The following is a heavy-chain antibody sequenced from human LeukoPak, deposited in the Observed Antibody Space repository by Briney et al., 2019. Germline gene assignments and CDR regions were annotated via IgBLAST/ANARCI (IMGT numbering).Heavy chain of an antibody. CDR1: GYTFNNFD. D-gene: IGHD3-10*01. J-gene: IGHJ4*02. CDR2: LNPDSGRT. CDR3: ARTMVRGVPGFDY. V-gene: IGHV1-8*01. Sequence: ASVKVSCKASGYTFNNFDINWVRQATGQGLECLGWLNPDSGRTGYAQKFQGGVTMTRSTSTGTFYMELSSLRSEDTAVYYCARTMVRGVPGFDYWGQGTLVTVSS.